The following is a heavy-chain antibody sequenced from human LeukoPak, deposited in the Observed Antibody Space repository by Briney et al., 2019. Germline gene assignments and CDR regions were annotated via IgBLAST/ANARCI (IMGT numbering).Heavy chain of an antibody. CDR2: INHSGST. Sequence: SETLSLTCAVYGGSFSGYYWSWIRQPPGKGLEWIGEINHSGSTNYNPSLKSRVTISVDTSKNQFSLKLSSVTAADTAVYYCARVQWIQLWFGYWGQGTPVTVSS. D-gene: IGHD5-18*01. CDR3: ARVQWIQLWFGY. V-gene: IGHV4-34*01. CDR1: GGSFSGYY. J-gene: IGHJ4*02.